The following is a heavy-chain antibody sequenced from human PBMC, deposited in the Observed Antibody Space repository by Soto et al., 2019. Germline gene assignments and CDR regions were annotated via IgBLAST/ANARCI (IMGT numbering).Heavy chain of an antibody. D-gene: IGHD2-15*01. CDR1: GYSVTSSDYY. CDR3: APLSVSLSGPYGIHV. V-gene: IGHV4-39*01. J-gene: IGHJ6*02. Sequence: SETLSLTCSVSGYSVTSSDYYLAWIRQPPGKGLEWIGSMFYSGLTYYTPSLKSRVTLSVDTSKNQFSVRLNSVTAADTAVYYCAPLSVSLSGPYGIHVWGQGTTVTVSS. CDR2: MFYSGLT.